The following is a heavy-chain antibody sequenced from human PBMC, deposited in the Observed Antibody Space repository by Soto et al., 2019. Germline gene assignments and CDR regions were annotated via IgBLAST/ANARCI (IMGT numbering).Heavy chain of an antibody. D-gene: IGHD3-10*01. V-gene: IGHV1-2*02. CDR3: ARPITMVRGDLCY. Sequence: QVQLVQSGAEVKKPGASVKVSCKASGYTFTGYYMHWVRQAPGQGLEWMGWINPNSGGTNYAQKFQVRVTMTREPSISTDYMELSRLRSDDTAVYYGARPITMVRGDLCYWGQGTLVTVSS. CDR1: GYTFTGYY. CDR2: INPNSGGT. J-gene: IGHJ4*02.